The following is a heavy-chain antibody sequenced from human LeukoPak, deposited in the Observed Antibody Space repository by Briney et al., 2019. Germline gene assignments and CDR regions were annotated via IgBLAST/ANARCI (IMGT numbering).Heavy chain of an antibody. CDR1: YX. V-gene: IGHV4-59*08. D-gene: IGHD6-13*01. J-gene: IGHJ4*01. Sequence: YXXSWIRKPPGXGLEWXGYIYHTGSTNYNPSLEGRVTISVDMSKNQFSLNLRSVTAADTAIYYCARRTRTASWYGGSIDYWGHGTQVTVSS. CDR2: IYHTGST. CDR3: ARRTRTASWYGGSIDY.